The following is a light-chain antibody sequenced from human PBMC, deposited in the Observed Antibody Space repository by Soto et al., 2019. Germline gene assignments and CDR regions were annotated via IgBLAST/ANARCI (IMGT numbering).Light chain of an antibody. CDR2: RNN. V-gene: IGLV1-47*01. Sequence: QSVLTQPPSASGTPGQRVTISCSGSSSNIGSNSVYWYQQLPGTAPKLLIYRNNQRPSGVPDRFSGSKSGTSASLAISGLRSEDEADYYCPAWDDSLSGHVFGTGTKVTVL. CDR1: SSNIGSNS. J-gene: IGLJ1*01. CDR3: PAWDDSLSGHV.